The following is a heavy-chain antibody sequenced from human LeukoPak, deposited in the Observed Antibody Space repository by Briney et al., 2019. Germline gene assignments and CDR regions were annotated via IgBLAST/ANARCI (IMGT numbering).Heavy chain of an antibody. Sequence: GGSLRLSCAASGFTFSDYYMSWFCQAPGKGLEWLSYISGDNGSIYYADSVRGRFTISRDNAKNSLYLQVNSLRGEDTAVYYCVRAYSRGYSDDFDYWGQGTLVTVSS. V-gene: IGHV3-11*01. J-gene: IGHJ4*02. CDR1: GFTFSDYY. D-gene: IGHD6-25*01. CDR2: ISGDNGSI. CDR3: VRAYSRGYSDDFDY.